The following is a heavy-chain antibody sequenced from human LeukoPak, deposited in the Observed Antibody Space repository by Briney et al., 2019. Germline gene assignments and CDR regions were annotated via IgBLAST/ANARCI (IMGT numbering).Heavy chain of an antibody. Sequence: GGSLRLSCAASGFTVSSNYMSWVRQAPGKGLEWVSVIYSGGSTYYADSVKGRFTISRDNSKNTLYLQMNSLRAEDTAVYYCAREGNIALGALDIWGQGTMVTVSS. CDR2: IYSGGST. D-gene: IGHD6-19*01. CDR1: GFTVSSNY. CDR3: AREGNIALGALDI. J-gene: IGHJ3*02. V-gene: IGHV3-53*01.